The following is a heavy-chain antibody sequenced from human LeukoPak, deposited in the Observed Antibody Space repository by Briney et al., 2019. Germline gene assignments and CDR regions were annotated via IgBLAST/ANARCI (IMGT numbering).Heavy chain of an antibody. CDR3: ARAGQEWFGELGFDQ. J-gene: IGHJ4*02. CDR2: IKQDGSEK. Sequence: GGSLRLSCAASGFSFSRYWMSWIRQAPGKGLEWVANIKQDGSEKNYVESVKGRFTISRDNAKNSLYLQTNSLRAEDTAVYYCARAGQEWFGELGFDQWGQGTLVIVSS. D-gene: IGHD3-10*01. V-gene: IGHV3-7*01. CDR1: GFSFSRYW.